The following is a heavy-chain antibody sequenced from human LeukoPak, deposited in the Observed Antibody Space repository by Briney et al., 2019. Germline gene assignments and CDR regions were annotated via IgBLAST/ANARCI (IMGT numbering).Heavy chain of an antibody. CDR1: GFTFSNYA. V-gene: IGHV3-23*01. Sequence: GGSLRLSCAASGFTFSNYAMNWVRQAPGKGLEWVSTFSGSGGNTYYADSVKGRFTISRGDSKNTLYLQVDSLRAEDTAVYYCARDLGIAARPVFDQWGQGTLVTVSS. CDR2: FSGSGGNT. J-gene: IGHJ4*02. CDR3: ARDLGIAARPVFDQ. D-gene: IGHD6-6*01.